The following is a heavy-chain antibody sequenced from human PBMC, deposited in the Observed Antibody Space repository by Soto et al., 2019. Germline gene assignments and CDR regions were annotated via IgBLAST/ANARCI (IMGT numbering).Heavy chain of an antibody. D-gene: IGHD4-17*01. Sequence: GGSLRLSCVASGFTFSNYEMNWVRQAPGKGLEWVSYISSVASTIYYADSVKGRFTISRDNDKDSLFLQMNSLRAEDTAVYYCARDLRTTYYFDYWGQGTLVTVSS. CDR2: ISSVASTI. V-gene: IGHV3-48*03. CDR1: GFTFSNYE. CDR3: ARDLRTTYYFDY. J-gene: IGHJ4*02.